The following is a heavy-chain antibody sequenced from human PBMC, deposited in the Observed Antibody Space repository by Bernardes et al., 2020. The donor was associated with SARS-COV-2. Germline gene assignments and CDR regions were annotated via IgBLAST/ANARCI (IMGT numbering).Heavy chain of an antibody. Sequence: GGSLRLSCAASGFTFSTCAMNWVRQAPGKGLEWVSVISTSGGNTYYADSVKGRFTISRDNSKNMLYLQMNSLRAEDTALYYCAKGGSGGHLVYDDHWGQGTLVTLSS. CDR2: ISTSGGNT. CDR3: AKGGSGGHLVYDDH. J-gene: IGHJ4*02. V-gene: IGHV3-23*01. D-gene: IGHD1-26*01. CDR1: GFTFSTCA.